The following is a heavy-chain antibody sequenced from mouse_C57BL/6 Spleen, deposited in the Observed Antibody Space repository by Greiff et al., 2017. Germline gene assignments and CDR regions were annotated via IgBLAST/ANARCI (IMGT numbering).Heavy chain of an antibody. J-gene: IGHJ3*01. CDR3: AREEIYYDYDGSWFAY. CDR1: GYTFTSYD. CDR2: IYPRDGST. Sequence: QVQLKESGPELVKPGASVKLSCKASGYTFTSYDINWVKQRPGQGLEWIGWIYPRDGSTKYNEKFKGKATSTVDTSSSTAYMELHSLTSEDSAVYFCAREEIYYDYDGSWFAYWGQGTLVTVSA. D-gene: IGHD2-4*01. V-gene: IGHV1-85*01.